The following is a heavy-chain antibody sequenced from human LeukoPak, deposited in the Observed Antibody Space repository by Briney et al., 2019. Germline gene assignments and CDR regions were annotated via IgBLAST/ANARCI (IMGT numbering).Heavy chain of an antibody. V-gene: IGHV1-8*02. D-gene: IGHD3-10*01. CDR3: ARTGGTMVRGVIIFWYFDL. CDR2: MNPNSGNT. J-gene: IGHJ2*01. CDR1: GGTFSSYA. Sequence: ASVKVSCKASGGTFSSYAISWVRQATGQGLEWMGWMNPNSGNTGYAQKFQGRVTMTRNTSISTAYMELSSLRSEDTAVYYCARTGGTMVRGVIIFWYFDLWGRGTLVTVSS.